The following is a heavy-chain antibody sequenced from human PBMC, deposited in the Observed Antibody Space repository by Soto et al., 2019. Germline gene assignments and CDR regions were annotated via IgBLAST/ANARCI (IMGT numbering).Heavy chain of an antibody. CDR1: GFTFSSYA. Sequence: QVQLVESGGGVVQPGRSLRLSCAASGFTFSSYAMHWVRQAPGKGLEWVAVISYDGSNKYYADSVKGRFTISRDNSKNTLYLQMNSLRAEDTAVYYCARSMVRGVSYYYYGMDVWGQGTTVTVSS. V-gene: IGHV3-30-3*01. CDR2: ISYDGSNK. D-gene: IGHD3-10*01. CDR3: ARSMVRGVSYYYYGMDV. J-gene: IGHJ6*02.